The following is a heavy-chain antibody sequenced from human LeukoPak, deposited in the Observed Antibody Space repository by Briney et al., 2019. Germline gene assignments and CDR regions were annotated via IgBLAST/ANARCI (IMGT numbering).Heavy chain of an antibody. J-gene: IGHJ3*02. Sequence: ASVKVSCKASGYTFTGYYMHWVRQAPGQGLEWMGLINPNSGGTNYAQKFQGRVTMTRDTSISTAYMELSRLRSDDTAVYYCAICCMVRGSGYAFDIWGQGTMVTVSS. CDR1: GYTFTGYY. V-gene: IGHV1-2*02. CDR2: INPNSGGT. D-gene: IGHD3-10*01. CDR3: AICCMVRGSGYAFDI.